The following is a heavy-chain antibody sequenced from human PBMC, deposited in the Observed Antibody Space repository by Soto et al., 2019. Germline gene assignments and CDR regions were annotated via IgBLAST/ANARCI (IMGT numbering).Heavy chain of an antibody. V-gene: IGHV4-59*08. J-gene: IGHJ6*03. Sequence: VSEGTLGDLGWRWIRQTTGKGLEWVGYVYYTGSTSYNPSLKRRVTFSADSSRGQFSLRLNSVTAADTAVYYCARTVLGPDLLADSFVDYYYYMDVSGQGTTVTVSS. CDR2: VYYTGST. CDR3: ARTVLGPDLLADSFVDYYYYMDV. D-gene: IGHD3-9*01. CDR1: EGTLGDLG.